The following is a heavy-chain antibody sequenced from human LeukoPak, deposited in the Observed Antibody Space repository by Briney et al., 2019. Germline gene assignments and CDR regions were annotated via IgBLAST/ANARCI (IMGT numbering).Heavy chain of an antibody. CDR3: ARVALYSMNHKFDY. Sequence: SETLSLTCTVSGGSISSSSYYWGWIRQPPVKGLEWIGSIYYSGSTYYNPSLKSRVTISVDKSKNQFSLKLSSVTAADTAVYYCARVALYSMNHKFDYWGQGTLVTVSS. V-gene: IGHV4-39*07. CDR2: IYYSGST. J-gene: IGHJ4*02. CDR1: GGSISSSSYY. D-gene: IGHD4-11*01.